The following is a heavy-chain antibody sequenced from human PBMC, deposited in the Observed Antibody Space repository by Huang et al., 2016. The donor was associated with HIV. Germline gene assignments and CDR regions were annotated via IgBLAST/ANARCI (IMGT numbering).Heavy chain of an antibody. Sequence: EVQFVESGGGLVKPGRSLRLSCKTSGFPFGNYGMIWFRQAPGKGLEWVGFIISKYYAEQTEYAASVKGRFTISRDDSKSIAYLQMNSLKPEDTAVYYCTRDSVYPNYYDGSGFYFDYWGQGTLVTVSS. J-gene: IGHJ4*02. CDR1: GFPFGNYG. D-gene: IGHD3-22*01. CDR2: IISKYYAEQT. V-gene: IGHV3-49*05. CDR3: TRDSVYPNYYDGSGFYFDY.